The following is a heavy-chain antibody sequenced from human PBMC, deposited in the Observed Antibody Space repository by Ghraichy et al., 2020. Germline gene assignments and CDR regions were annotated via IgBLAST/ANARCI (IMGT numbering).Heavy chain of an antibody. D-gene: IGHD3-10*01. CDR2: IIPIFGTA. CDR1: GGTFSSYA. CDR3: ARETGLWFRESNLEDAFDI. Sequence: SVKVSCKASGGTFSSYAISWVRQAPGQGLEWMGGIIPIFGTANYAQKFQGRVTITADESTSTAYMELSSLRSEDTAVYYCARETGLWFRESNLEDAFDIWGQGTMVTVSS. J-gene: IGHJ3*02. V-gene: IGHV1-69*13.